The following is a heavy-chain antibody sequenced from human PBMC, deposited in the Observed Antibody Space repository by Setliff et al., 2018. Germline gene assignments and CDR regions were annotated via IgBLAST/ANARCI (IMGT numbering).Heavy chain of an antibody. CDR1: GYTFTTYG. CDR2: ISGYNGGT. V-gene: IGHV1-2*02. Sequence: ASVKVSCKASGYTFTTYGVAWVRQAPGQGLEWLGWISGYNGGTNYAQKFQGRVTMTRDTSISTAYMELSRLRSDDTAVYYCATEHDAFDIWGQGTMVTVSS. J-gene: IGHJ3*02. CDR3: ATEHDAFDI.